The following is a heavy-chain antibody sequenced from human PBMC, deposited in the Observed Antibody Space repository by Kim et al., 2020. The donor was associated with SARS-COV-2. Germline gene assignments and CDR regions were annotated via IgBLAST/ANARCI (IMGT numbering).Heavy chain of an antibody. V-gene: IGHV4-39*01. CDR1: GASIKNSDSY. J-gene: IGHJ4*01. D-gene: IGHD3-10*01. Sequence: SETLSLTCSVSGASIKNSDSYWGWIRQSPGKGLEWIGSFSNSGTTYYNPSLKSRVTISVDTSNNHLSLTMTSATAADTALYYCARQAPRLLWFGALGDF. CDR3: ARQAPRLLWFGALGDF. CDR2: FSNSGTT.